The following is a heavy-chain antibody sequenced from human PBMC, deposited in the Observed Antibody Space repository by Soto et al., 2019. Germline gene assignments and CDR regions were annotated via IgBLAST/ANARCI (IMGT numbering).Heavy chain of an antibody. J-gene: IGHJ6*02. CDR3: EGDCGSSWYVKCYYGMDV. Sequence: EVQLVESGGGLVQPGGSLRLSCAASGFTFSSYEMNWVRQAPGKGLEWVSYISSSGSTIYYADSVKGRFNISRDNANNSLYLQMNSLRAEDTAVYYCEGDCGSSWYVKCYYGMDVWGQGTTVTVSS. V-gene: IGHV3-48*03. D-gene: IGHD6-13*01. CDR2: ISSSGSTI. CDR1: GFTFSSYE.